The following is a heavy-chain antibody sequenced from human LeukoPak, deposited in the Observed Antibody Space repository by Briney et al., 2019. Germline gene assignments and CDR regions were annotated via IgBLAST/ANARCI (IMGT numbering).Heavy chain of an antibody. Sequence: PSETLSLTCNVSGDSINSPNYYWAWIRQPPGKGLEWIVSVYYSGGAYSHPSLKSRATIFVDASKNHFSLKLRSVTAADTAVYYCARQLIQPRAFDSWGQGTLVTVSS. CDR1: GDSINSPNYY. CDR2: VYYSGGA. CDR3: ARQLIQPRAFDS. V-gene: IGHV4-39*01. D-gene: IGHD3-16*01. J-gene: IGHJ4*02.